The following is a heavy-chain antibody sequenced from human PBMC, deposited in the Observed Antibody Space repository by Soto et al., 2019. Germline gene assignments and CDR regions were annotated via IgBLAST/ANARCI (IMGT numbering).Heavy chain of an antibody. J-gene: IGHJ5*02. CDR1: GGSISSGDYY. CDR2: IYYSGST. CDR3: ARDQTTVIGGWFDP. Sequence: SETLSLTCTVSGGSISSGDYYWSWIRQPPGKGLEWIGYIYYSGSTYYNPSLKSRVTISVDTSKNQFSPKLSSVTAADTAVYYCARDQTTVIGGWFDPWGQGTLVTVSS. V-gene: IGHV4-30-4*01. D-gene: IGHD4-4*01.